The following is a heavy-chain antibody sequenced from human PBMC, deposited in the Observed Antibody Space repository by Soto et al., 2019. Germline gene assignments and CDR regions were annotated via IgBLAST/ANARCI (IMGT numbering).Heavy chain of an antibody. CDR1: VGSISSGDYY. J-gene: IGHJ6*02. CDR3: ARSHMVRGVILKRYYYGMDV. D-gene: IGHD3-10*01. CDR2: IYYSGST. V-gene: IGHV4-30-4*01. Sequence: LSLTCTVSVGSISSGDYYWSWIRQPPGKGLEWIGYIYYSGSTYYNPSLKSRVTISVDTSKNQFSLKLSSVTAADTAVYYCARSHMVRGVILKRYYYGMDVWGQGTTVTVSS.